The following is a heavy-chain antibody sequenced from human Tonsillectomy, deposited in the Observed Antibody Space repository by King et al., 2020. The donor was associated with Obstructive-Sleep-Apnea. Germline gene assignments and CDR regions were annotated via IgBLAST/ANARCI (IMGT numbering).Heavy chain of an antibody. J-gene: IGHJ3*01. V-gene: IGHV3-33*01. D-gene: IGHD3-10*01. CDR1: GITLRSHS. CDR2: IWFDGNNK. CDR3: TRGRGLFSDGFDV. Sequence: VQLVESGGGVVRPGTSLRLSCAASGITLRSHSMHWVRQAPGKGLEWVAVIWFDGNNKYYGDSVKGRFTISRDTSNNTLYLHMNSLRAEDTALYYCTRGRGLFSDGFDVWGQGTMVTVS.